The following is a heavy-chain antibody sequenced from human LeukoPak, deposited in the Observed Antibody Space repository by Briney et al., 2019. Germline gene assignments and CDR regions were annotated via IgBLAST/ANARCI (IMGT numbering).Heavy chain of an antibody. D-gene: IGHD3-16*01. Sequence: GGSLRLSCAASGFTVSSTYISWVRQAPGRGLEWVSVIYSDGRTYYADSLKGRFTISRDSSKNTVYLQMNSRRVEDTAVYYCARLPRGDYWGQGTLVTVSS. V-gene: IGHV3-53*01. CDR2: IYSDGRT. J-gene: IGHJ4*02. CDR3: ARLPRGDY. CDR1: GFTVSSTY.